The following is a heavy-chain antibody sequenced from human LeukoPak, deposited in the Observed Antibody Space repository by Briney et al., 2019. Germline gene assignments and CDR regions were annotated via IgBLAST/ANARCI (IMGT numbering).Heavy chain of an antibody. V-gene: IGHV3-23*01. CDR2: ISGSGGST. D-gene: IGHD3-22*01. Sequence: PGGSLRLSCAASGFTFSSYAMSWVRQAPGKGLEWVSAISGSGGSTYYADSVKGRFTISRDNSKNTLYLQMNSLRAEDTAVYYCAKGDSSGYYYVYYFDYWGQGTLVTVSS. J-gene: IGHJ4*02. CDR3: AKGDSSGYYYVYYFDY. CDR1: GFTFSSYA.